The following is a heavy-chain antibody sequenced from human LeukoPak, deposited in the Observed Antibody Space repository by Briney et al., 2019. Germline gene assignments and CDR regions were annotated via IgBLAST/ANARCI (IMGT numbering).Heavy chain of an antibody. CDR1: GFTFSSYS. CDR3: ARKGELLGGVDY. Sequence: PGGSLRLSCAASGFTFSSYSMNWVRQAPGKGLEWVSSISSSSSYIYYADSVKGRFTISRDNAKNSLYLQMNSLRAEDTAVYYCARKGELLGGVDYWGQGTLVTVSS. CDR2: ISSSSSYI. J-gene: IGHJ4*02. V-gene: IGHV3-21*01. D-gene: IGHD3-10*01.